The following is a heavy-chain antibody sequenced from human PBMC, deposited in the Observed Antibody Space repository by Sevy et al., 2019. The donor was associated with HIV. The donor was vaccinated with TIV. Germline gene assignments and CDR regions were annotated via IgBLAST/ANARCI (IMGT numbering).Heavy chain of an antibody. Sequence: GGSLRLSCVAPGFKFNGHGIHWVRQAPGKGLQWVAGISHNGDNKNYADSVKGRFSISGDQSTYTVFLQMNTLTPEDTAVYYCARDYEVNNWGVVGAFDMWGLGTMVTVSS. CDR1: GFKFNGHG. D-gene: IGHD3-10*01. CDR3: ARDYEVNNWGVVGAFDM. V-gene: IGHV3-30*14. J-gene: IGHJ3*02. CDR2: ISHNGDNK.